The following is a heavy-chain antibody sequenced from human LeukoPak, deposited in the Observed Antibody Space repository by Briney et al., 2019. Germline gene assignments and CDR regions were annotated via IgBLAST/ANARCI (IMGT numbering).Heavy chain of an antibody. CDR2: IYTSGTT. J-gene: IGHJ4*02. CDR1: GGSIGGYC. CDR3: ARGRGFCSGTSCAYYFNY. Sequence: SETLSLICTVSGGSIGGYCWSWIRQPAGKGLEWIGRIYTSGTTNYNPSLKSRVTMSIDTSKNQFSLRLTSVTAADTALYYCARGRGFCSGTSCAYYFNYWGQGNLVTVSS. V-gene: IGHV4-4*07. D-gene: IGHD2-2*01.